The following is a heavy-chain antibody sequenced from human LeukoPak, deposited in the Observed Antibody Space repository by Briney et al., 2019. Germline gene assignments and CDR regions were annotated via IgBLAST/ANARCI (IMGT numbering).Heavy chain of an antibody. J-gene: IGHJ5*02. V-gene: IGHV4-34*01. CDR1: GGSFSGYY. Sequence: KSSETLSLTCAVYGGSFSGYYWSWIRQPPGKGLEWIGEINHSGSTNYNPSLKSRVTISADTSKNQFSLKLSSVTAADTAVYYCARARRRFDPWGQGTLVTVSS. CDR3: ARARRRFDP. CDR2: INHSGST.